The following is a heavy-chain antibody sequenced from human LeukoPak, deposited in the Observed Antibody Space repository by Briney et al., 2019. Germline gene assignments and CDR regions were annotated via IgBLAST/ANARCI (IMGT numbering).Heavy chain of an antibody. D-gene: IGHD4-23*01. J-gene: IGHJ4*02. CDR3: AKARTYGGNWYFDY. Sequence: PGGSLRLSCAASGFTFSSYWMHWVRQAPGKGLVWVSHINTDGSSTNYADSVKGRFTISRDNAKNTLYLQMNSLRAEDTAVYYCAKARTYGGNWYFDYWGQGTLVTVSS. V-gene: IGHV3-74*01. CDR1: GFTFSSYW. CDR2: INTDGSST.